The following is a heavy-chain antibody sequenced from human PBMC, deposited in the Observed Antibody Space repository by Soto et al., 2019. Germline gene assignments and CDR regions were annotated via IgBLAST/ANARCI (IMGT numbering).Heavy chain of an antibody. V-gene: IGHV4-34*01. CDR1: GWSFGGYS. Sequence: SETLSLTCAVYGWSFGGYSRTWIPQPPGTGLEWIGEINHSGSTNYNPSLKSRVTISVDTSKNQFSLKLTSVTAADTAVYYCARDKITGLFDYWGQGTLVTVSS. J-gene: IGHJ4*02. CDR3: ARDKITGLFDY. D-gene: IGHD2-8*02. CDR2: INHSGST.